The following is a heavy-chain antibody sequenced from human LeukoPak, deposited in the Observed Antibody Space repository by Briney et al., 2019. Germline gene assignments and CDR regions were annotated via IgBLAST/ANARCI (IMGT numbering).Heavy chain of an antibody. CDR2: INHSGST. J-gene: IGHJ5*02. D-gene: IGHD2-2*01. V-gene: IGHV4-34*01. CDR1: GGSISSYY. CDR3: ASYVPAAIPHNWFDP. Sequence: SETLSLTCTVSGGSISSYYWSWIRQPPGKGLEWIGEINHSGSTNYNPSLKSRVTISVDTSKNQFSLKLSSVTAADTAVYYCASYVPAAIPHNWFDPWGQGTLVTVSS.